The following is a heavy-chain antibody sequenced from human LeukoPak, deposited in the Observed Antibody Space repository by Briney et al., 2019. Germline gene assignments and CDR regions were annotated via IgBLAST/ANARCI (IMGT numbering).Heavy chain of an antibody. CDR3: ARGQDSSGYYFWFDP. D-gene: IGHD3-22*01. Sequence: ASVTVSFTASGYTFTGYYMHWVRQAPGQGVEWVGWINPNSGGTNYAQKFQGRVTMTRDTSISTAYMELSRLRSDDTAVYYCARGQDSSGYYFWFDPWGQGTLVTVSS. V-gene: IGHV1-2*02. CDR2: INPNSGGT. CDR1: GYTFTGYY. J-gene: IGHJ5*02.